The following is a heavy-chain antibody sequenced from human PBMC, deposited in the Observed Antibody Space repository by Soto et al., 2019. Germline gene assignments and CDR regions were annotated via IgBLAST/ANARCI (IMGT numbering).Heavy chain of an antibody. D-gene: IGHD3-9*01. CDR2: DYYGGST. CDR1: GGSISISTYY. Sequence: ETLSLTCTVSGGSISISTYYWGWIRQPPGKGLEWIGNDYYGGSTYYNPSLKSRVTISVDTSRSPFSLKLSSATAADTAVYYCARAVVLTGYYYFDCWGPGILVTVSS. V-gene: IGHV4-39*01. J-gene: IGHJ4*02. CDR3: ARAVVLTGYYYFDC.